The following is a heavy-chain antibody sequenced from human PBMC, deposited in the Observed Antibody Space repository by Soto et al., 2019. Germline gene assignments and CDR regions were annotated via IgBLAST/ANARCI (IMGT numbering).Heavy chain of an antibody. J-gene: IGHJ6*02. CDR2: IIPIFGTA. CDR3: ASARRGGYYYGMDV. V-gene: IGHV1-69*01. D-gene: IGHD3-16*01. Sequence: QVQLVQSGAEVKKPGSSVKVSCKASGGTFSSYAISWVRQAPGQGLEWMGGIIPIFGTANYAQKFQGRVTITADESTSTAYMELSSLRSDDTAVYYCASARRGGYYYGMDVWGQGTTVTVSS. CDR1: GGTFSSYA.